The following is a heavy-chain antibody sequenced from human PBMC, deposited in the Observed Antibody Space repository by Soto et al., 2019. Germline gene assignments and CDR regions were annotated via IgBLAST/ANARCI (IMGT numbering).Heavy chain of an antibody. CDR3: ARGRTIFGVVTQMGDY. V-gene: IGHV1-18*01. Sequence: QVQLVQSGAEVKKPGASVKVSCKASGYTFTSYGISWVRQAPGQGLEWMGWISAYNGNTNYAQKLQGRVTMTTDPSTSKAYMELRRLRSDDTAVYYCARGRTIFGVVTQMGDYWGQGTLVTVSS. D-gene: IGHD3-3*01. J-gene: IGHJ4*02. CDR2: ISAYNGNT. CDR1: GYTFTSYG.